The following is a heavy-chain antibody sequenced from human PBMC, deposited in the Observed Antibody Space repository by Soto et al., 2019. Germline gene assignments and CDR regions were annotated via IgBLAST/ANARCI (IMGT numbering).Heavy chain of an antibody. CDR1: GYTFTNYG. Sequence: QVQLVQSRAEVKKPGASVKVSCKASGYTFTNYGINWVRQAPGQGLEWMGWISAYNGNTNYAQKFQGRVTMTTDTSTSTAYMELRSLRSDDTAVYDGLRASGGMTSPFDYWGQETLVTVSS. V-gene: IGHV1-18*01. CDR3: LRASGGMTSPFDY. J-gene: IGHJ4*02. D-gene: IGHD3-10*01. CDR2: ISAYNGNT.